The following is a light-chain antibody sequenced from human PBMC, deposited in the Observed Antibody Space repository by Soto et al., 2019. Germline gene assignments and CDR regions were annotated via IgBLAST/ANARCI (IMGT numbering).Light chain of an antibody. CDR2: YDS. CDR3: QVWDSSSDHVV. J-gene: IGLJ2*01. V-gene: IGLV3-21*04. Sequence: SSELTQPPSVSVAPGKTARTTCGGDNIGSKSVHWYQQKPGQAPVLVIYYDSDRPSGISERFSGSNSGNTATLSISRVEAGDEADYYCQVWDSSSDHVVFGGGTKVTVL. CDR1: NIGSKS.